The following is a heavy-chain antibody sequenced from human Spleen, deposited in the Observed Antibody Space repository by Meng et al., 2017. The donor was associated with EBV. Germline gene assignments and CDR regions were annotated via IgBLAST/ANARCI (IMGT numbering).Heavy chain of an antibody. Sequence: QVQLQESGPGLVKPSGTLSLTCTVSCGSISSSNWWSWVRQPPGKGLEWIGEVHHSGTTNHNPSLKRRVTMSVDKSKNQFSLKLTSVTAADTAVYYCARGLGGHYPTMEYWGQGTLVTVSS. CDR2: VHHSGTT. V-gene: IGHV4-4*02. D-gene: IGHD3-22*01. J-gene: IGHJ4*02. CDR3: ARGLGGHYPTMEY. CDR1: CGSISSSNW.